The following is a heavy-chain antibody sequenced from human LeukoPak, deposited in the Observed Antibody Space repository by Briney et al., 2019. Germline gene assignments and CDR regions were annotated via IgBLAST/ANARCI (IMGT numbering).Heavy chain of an antibody. CDR2: ISSSSSYI. D-gene: IGHD3-22*01. Sequence: GGSLRLSCAASGFTFSSYSMNWVRQAPGKGLEWVSSISSSSSYIYYADSVKGRFTISRDNAKNSLYLQMNSLRAEDTAVYCCARHAYYDSSGYYYSYYYYGMDVWGQGTTVTVSS. J-gene: IGHJ6*02. CDR3: ARHAYYDSSGYYYSYYYYGMDV. V-gene: IGHV3-21*01. CDR1: GFTFSSYS.